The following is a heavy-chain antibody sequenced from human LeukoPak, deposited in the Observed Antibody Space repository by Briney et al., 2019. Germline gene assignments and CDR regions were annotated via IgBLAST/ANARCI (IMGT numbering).Heavy chain of an antibody. CDR1: GGSISSYY. Sequence: SETLSLTCTVSGGSISSYYWSWIRQPPGKGLEWTGYIYYSGSTNYNPSLNSRVTISVDTSKNQFSLRLSSVTAADTAIYYCARAVSGRFDSWGQGTLVTVSS. V-gene: IGHV4-59*08. D-gene: IGHD6-19*01. CDR3: ARAVSGRFDS. J-gene: IGHJ4*02. CDR2: IYYSGST.